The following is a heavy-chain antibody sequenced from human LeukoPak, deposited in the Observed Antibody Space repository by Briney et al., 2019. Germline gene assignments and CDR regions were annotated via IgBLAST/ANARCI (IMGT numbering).Heavy chain of an antibody. CDR1: GGSISSGGYY. J-gene: IGHJ5*02. CDR2: IYHSGST. CDR3: ARDEVSQNWFDP. V-gene: IGHV4-30-2*01. Sequence: PSQTLSLTCTVSGGSISSGGYYWSWIRQPPGKGLEWIGYIYHSGSTYYNPSLKSRVTISVDRSKNQFSLKLSSVTAADTAVYYCARDEVSQNWFDPWGQGTLVTASS.